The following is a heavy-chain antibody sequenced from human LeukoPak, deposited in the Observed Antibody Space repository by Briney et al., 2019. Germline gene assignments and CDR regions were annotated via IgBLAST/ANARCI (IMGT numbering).Heavy chain of an antibody. D-gene: IGHD6-13*01. V-gene: IGHV5-51*01. Sequence: GESLKISCKASGYNFTSYWIDWVRQMPGKGLQWMGIIYPGDSDTSYSPSFQGQVTISADKSISTAYLQWGSLKASDTAMYYCARQTTSSWYLNRAYMDVWGKGTTVTVSS. J-gene: IGHJ6*03. CDR3: ARQTTSSWYLNRAYMDV. CDR1: GYNFTSYW. CDR2: IYPGDSDT.